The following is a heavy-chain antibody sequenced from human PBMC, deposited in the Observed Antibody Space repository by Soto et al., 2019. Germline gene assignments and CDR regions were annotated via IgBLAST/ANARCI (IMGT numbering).Heavy chain of an antibody. J-gene: IGHJ4*02. CDR2: IFSAGST. CDR3: ARGAGGNSWRSPTFDS. Sequence: EVQLVESGGGLVQPGGSLRLSCAASGFTVSNNSMTWVRQAPGGGLDWVSIIFSAGSTYYADSVRGRFTISRDNSKNTLYLQMNSLRAEDSAIDYCARGAGGNSWRSPTFDSWGQGTLVTVSS. D-gene: IGHD5-18*01. V-gene: IGHV3-66*01. CDR1: GFTVSNNS.